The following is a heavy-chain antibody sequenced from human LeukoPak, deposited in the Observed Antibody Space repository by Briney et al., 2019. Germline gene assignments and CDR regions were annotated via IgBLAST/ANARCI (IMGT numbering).Heavy chain of an antibody. CDR2: IYTSGSI. CDR1: GGSLSSGSYY. Sequence: PSETLSLTCTVSGGSLSSGSYYWSWIRQPAGKGLEWIGRIYTSGSINYNPSLKSRVTISVDTSKNQFSLKLSSVTAADTAVYYCASLLNCSSTSCYKGDYYYYYMDVWGKGTTVTVSS. J-gene: IGHJ6*03. CDR3: ASLLNCSSTSCYKGDYYYYYMDV. D-gene: IGHD2-2*02. V-gene: IGHV4-61*02.